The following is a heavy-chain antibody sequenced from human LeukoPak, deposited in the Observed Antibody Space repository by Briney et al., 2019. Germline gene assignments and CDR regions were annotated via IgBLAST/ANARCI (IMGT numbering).Heavy chain of an antibody. CDR3: ARGYSSSWSDY. CDR2: IYHSGST. J-gene: IGHJ4*02. D-gene: IGHD6-13*01. V-gene: IGHV4-59*12. CDR1: GGSIRTFY. Sequence: SETLSLTCTVSGGSIRTFYGSWIRQFPGRILEWIGFIYHSGSTNYNPSLKSRVTISVDKSKNQFSLKLSSVTAADTAVYYCARGYSSSWSDYWGQGTLVTVSS.